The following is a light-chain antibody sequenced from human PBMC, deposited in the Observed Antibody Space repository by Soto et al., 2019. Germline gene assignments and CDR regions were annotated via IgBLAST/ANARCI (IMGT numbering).Light chain of an antibody. CDR2: GAS. CDR3: QQYNDWPLT. V-gene: IGKV3-15*01. CDR1: QSVSLS. Sequence: EIVLTQSPATLSVSLGDSATLSCRASQSVSLSLAWYQMRPGQPPRLLIYGASTRATDIPARFSGSGSGTDFTLTISSLQSEDSAVYYCQQYNDWPLTFGGGTKVDIK. J-gene: IGKJ4*01.